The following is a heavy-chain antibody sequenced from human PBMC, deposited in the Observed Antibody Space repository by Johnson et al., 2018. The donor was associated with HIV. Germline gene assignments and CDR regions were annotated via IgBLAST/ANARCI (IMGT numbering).Heavy chain of an antibody. CDR3: AKEASGWYHAGDAFDI. D-gene: IGHD6-19*01. Sequence: QVQLVESGGGVVQPGRSLRLSCAASGFTFSSYAMHWVRQAPGKGLEWVAVISYDGSIKYYADSVKGRFTISRDNSKNTLYLQMNSLRAEDTAVYYCAKEASGWYHAGDAFDIWGQGTMVTVSS. CDR1: GFTFSSYA. J-gene: IGHJ3*02. CDR2: ISYDGSIK. V-gene: IGHV3-30*04.